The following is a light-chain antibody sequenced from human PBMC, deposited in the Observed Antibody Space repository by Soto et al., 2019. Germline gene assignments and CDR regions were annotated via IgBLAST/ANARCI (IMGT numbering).Light chain of an antibody. Sequence: EIVLTQSPATLSLSPGERATLSCRASQSVIRYLAWYQQRPGQAPRLLIYDASYRATGIPARFSGSGSGTDFTLTISRLEPEDFAVYYCQQYGSLSWTFGQGTKVDIK. J-gene: IGKJ1*01. CDR3: QQYGSLSWT. CDR1: QSVIRY. V-gene: IGKV3-11*01. CDR2: DAS.